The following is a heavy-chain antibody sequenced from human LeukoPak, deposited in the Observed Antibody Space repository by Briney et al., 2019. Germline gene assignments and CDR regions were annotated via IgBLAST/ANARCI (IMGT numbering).Heavy chain of an antibody. CDR2: IIPIFGTA. V-gene: IGHV1-69*05. D-gene: IGHD3-22*01. CDR1: GGTFSSYA. Sequence: ASVKVSCKASGGTFSSYAISWVRQAPGQGLEWMGGIIPIFGTANYAQKFQGRVTITTDESTSTAYMELSSLRSEDTAVYYCARGAKDDYYDSSGYYYALGYWGQGTLVTVPS. CDR3: ARGAKDDYYDSSGYYYALGY. J-gene: IGHJ4*02.